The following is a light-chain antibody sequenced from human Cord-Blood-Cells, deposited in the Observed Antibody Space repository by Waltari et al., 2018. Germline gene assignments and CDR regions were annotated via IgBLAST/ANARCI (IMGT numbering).Light chain of an antibody. CDR3: QQYYSTPWT. J-gene: IGKJ1*01. CDR2: WAS. CDR1: QSVLYSSNNKNY. V-gene: IGKV4-1*01. Sequence: DIVMTQSPDSLAVSLGERATINCKYSQSVLYSSNNKNYLAWYQQKPGQPPQLLIYWASTRESRVPDRFSGSGSGTYFTLTISSLQAEDVAVYYCQQYYSTPWTFGQGTKVEIK.